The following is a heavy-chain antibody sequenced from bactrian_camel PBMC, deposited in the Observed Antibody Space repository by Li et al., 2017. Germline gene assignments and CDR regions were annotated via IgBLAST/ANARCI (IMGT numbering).Heavy chain of an antibody. Sequence: VQLVESGGGSVQAGGSLRLSCTASGFTFDDSDMGWYRQAPGNECELVSTISTDGNTYYADSVKGRFIISQNNAKNTVYLRMNSLKPEDTGRYYCRLLPFWGQGTQVTVS. CDR3: RLLPF. D-gene: IGHD2*01. V-gene: IGHV3S63*01. CDR1: GFTFDDSD. J-gene: IGHJ4*01. CDR2: TISTDGNT.